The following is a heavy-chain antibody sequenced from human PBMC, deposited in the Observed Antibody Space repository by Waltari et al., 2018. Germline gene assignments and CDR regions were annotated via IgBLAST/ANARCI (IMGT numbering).Heavy chain of an antibody. CDR2: INVDGSST. CDR3: TRGEINYSRFDY. V-gene: IGHV3-74*01. J-gene: IGHJ4*02. Sequence: EVQLVESGGDLVQPGGSLRLSCAASGFTFSNYWMQWVGQAPGKGLAWVSRINVDGSSTVYANSVAGRFTISRDNAKNTVYLEMSGLRAEDTAVYYCTRGEINYSRFDYWGQGSLVTVSS. D-gene: IGHD4-4*01. CDR1: GFTFSNYW.